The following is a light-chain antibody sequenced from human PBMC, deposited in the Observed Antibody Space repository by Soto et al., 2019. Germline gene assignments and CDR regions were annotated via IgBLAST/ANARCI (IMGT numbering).Light chain of an antibody. V-gene: IGKV1-12*01. CDR1: QSVDNW. J-gene: IGKJ5*01. Sequence: DIQLTQSPSSVSASVGDSVTITCRASQSVDNWLAWYQQKPGKAPKLLIYSTSSLQSGNPSRFSGSGSGTDFTLTISGLKPEDFAIYYCQQANTFPFTFGQGTQLDI. CDR3: QQANTFPFT. CDR2: STS.